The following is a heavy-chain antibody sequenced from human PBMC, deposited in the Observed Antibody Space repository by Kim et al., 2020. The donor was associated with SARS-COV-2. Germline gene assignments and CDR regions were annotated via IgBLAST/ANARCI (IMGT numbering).Heavy chain of an antibody. V-gene: IGHV3-23*01. D-gene: IGHD6-13*01. CDR2: ISGSDGST. CDR3: AKQRSAISSSGVNY. J-gene: IGHJ4*02. Sequence: GGSLRLSCAASGFIFSSYAMSWVRQAPGKGLEWISAISGSDGSTYYADSVKGRFTISRDNSKNTLHLQMNSLRADDTAVYYCAKQRSAISSSGVNYWGQGTLDTVSS. CDR1: GFIFSSYA.